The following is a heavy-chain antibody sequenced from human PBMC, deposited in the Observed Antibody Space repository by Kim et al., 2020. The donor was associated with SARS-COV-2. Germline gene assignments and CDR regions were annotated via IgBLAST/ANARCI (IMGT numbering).Heavy chain of an antibody. D-gene: IGHD2-15*01. CDR1: GGSISSYY. J-gene: IGHJ3*02. CDR2: IYYSGST. Sequence: SETLSLTCTVSGGSISSYYWSWIRQPPGKGLEWTGYIYYSGSTNYNPSLKSRVTISVDTSKNQFSLKLSSVTAADTAVYYCARRSLGYCSGGSCYSAFDIWGLGTMVTVSS. V-gene: IGHV4-59*08. CDR3: ARRSLGYCSGGSCYSAFDI.